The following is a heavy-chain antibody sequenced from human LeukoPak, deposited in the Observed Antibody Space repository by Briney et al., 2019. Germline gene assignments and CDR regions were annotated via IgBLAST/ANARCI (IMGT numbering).Heavy chain of an antibody. CDR2: ISSNGGST. Sequence: PGGSLRLSCAASGVTFSSYAMHWVRQAPGKGLEYVSAISSNGGSTYYANSVKGRFTISRDNSKNTLYLQMGSLRAEDMAVYYCARDYDFWSGYLNKDPWDYMDVWGKGTTVTVSS. CDR3: ARDYDFWSGYLNKDPWDYMDV. CDR1: GVTFSSYA. V-gene: IGHV3-64*01. D-gene: IGHD3-3*01. J-gene: IGHJ6*03.